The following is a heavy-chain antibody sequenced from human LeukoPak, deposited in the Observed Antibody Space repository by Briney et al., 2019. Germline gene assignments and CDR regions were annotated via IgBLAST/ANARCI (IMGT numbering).Heavy chain of an antibody. CDR1: GGSISSSY. CDR2: IYYSGST. D-gene: IGHD6-19*01. Sequence: SETLSLTCTVSGGSISSSYWSWIRQPPGKGLEWIGYIYYSGSTNYNPSLKSRVTISVDTSKNQFSLKLSSVTAADTAVYYCARDSSGLTWFEPWGQGTLVTVSS. V-gene: IGHV4-59*01. CDR3: ARDSSGLTWFEP. J-gene: IGHJ5*02.